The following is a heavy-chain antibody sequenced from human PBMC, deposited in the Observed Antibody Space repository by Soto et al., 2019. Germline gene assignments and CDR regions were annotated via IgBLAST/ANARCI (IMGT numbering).Heavy chain of an antibody. J-gene: IGHJ3*02. D-gene: IGHD2-15*01. Sequence: PGGSLRLSCATSGFTFSSYGMHWVRQAPGKGLEWVAVIWYDGSNKYYADSVKGRFTISRDNSKNTLYLQMNSLRAEDTTVYYCARDQGGSFYAFDIWGQGTMVTVSS. CDR1: GFTFSSYG. CDR2: IWYDGSNK. V-gene: IGHV3-33*01. CDR3: ARDQGGSFYAFDI.